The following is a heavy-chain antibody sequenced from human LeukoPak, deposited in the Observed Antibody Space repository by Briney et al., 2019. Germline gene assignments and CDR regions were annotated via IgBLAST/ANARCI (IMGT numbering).Heavy chain of an antibody. V-gene: IGHV3-21*01. CDR2: ISSSSSYV. J-gene: IGHJ6*03. CDR1: GFTFSSYS. CDR3: ARVSGWPPYYMDV. D-gene: IGHD6-19*01. Sequence: PGGSLRLSCAASGFTFSSYSMNWVRQAPGKGLEWVSSISSSSSYVYYADSVKGRFTISRDNAKNSLYLQMNSLRAEDTAVYYCARVSGWPPYYMDVWGKGTTVTVSS.